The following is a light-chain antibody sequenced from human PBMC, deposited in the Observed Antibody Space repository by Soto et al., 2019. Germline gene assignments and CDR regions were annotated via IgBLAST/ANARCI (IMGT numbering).Light chain of an antibody. V-gene: IGKV4-1*01. Sequence: DIVMTQSPDSMAVSLGERATINCKSSQSVLSSSNNQNQLAWYQQKPGQSPKLLIYWASTRESGAPDRFGGSGSGTDFTLTISSLQAEDVAFYYCQQYYSPPYTFGQGTKLEIK. CDR3: QQYYSPPYT. CDR1: QSVLSSSNNQNQ. CDR2: WAS. J-gene: IGKJ2*01.